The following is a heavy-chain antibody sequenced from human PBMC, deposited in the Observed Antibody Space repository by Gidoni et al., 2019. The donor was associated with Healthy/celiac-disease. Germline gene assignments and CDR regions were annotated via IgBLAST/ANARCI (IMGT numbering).Heavy chain of an antibody. CDR3: ASSGTAMPYFDY. CDR1: GYPFTSYA. V-gene: IGHV1-3*01. Sequence: QVQLVQSGAEVKKPGASVKVSCKASGYPFTSYAMHWVRQAPGQRLEWMGWINAGNGNTKYSQKFQGRVTITRDTSASTAYMELSSLRSEDTAVYYCASSGTAMPYFDYWGQGTLVTVSS. J-gene: IGHJ4*02. CDR2: INAGNGNT. D-gene: IGHD5-18*01.